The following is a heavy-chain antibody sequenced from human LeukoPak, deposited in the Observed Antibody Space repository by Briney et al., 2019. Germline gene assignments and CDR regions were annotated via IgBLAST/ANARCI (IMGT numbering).Heavy chain of an antibody. CDR1: GGSISSSNW. V-gene: IGHV4-4*02. CDR2: IYHSGST. J-gene: IGHJ6*02. D-gene: IGHD6-19*01. CDR3: ARDLIAVAESYYYGMDV. Sequence: SETLSLTCAVSGGSISSSNWWSWVRQPPGEGLEWIGEIYHSGSTNYNPSLKSRVTISVDKSKNQFSLKLSSVTAADTAVYYCARDLIAVAESYYYGMDVWGQGTTVTVSS.